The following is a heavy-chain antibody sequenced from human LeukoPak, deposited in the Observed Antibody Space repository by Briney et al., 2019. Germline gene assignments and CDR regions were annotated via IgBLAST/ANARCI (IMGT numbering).Heavy chain of an antibody. J-gene: IGHJ6*02. CDR2: INAGNGNT. V-gene: IGHV1-3*01. D-gene: IGHD6-13*01. CDR3: ASPYPGIAAASNSYYYGMDV. CDR1: GYTFTTYA. Sequence: ASVKVSCKPSGYTFTTYAIHWVRQAPGQRPEWMGWINAGNGNTRYSEKFQGRVTITRDTSASTAYMELSSLRSEDTAVYYCASPYPGIAAASNSYYYGMDVWGQGTTVTVSS.